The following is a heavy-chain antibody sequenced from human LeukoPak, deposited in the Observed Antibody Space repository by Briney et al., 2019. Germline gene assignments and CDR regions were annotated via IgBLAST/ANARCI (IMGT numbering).Heavy chain of an antibody. CDR3: ARALGYCSGGSCYSNWFDP. CDR2: IYYSGTT. J-gene: IGHJ5*02. D-gene: IGHD2-15*01. V-gene: IGHV4-39*07. CDR1: GVSISTSSYY. Sequence: PSETLCLTCAVAGVSISTSSYYWGWIRQPPGKGLEWIGSIYYSGTTYYSPSLQSRVTISVDMSKNQFSLKLSSVTAADTAVYYCARALGYCSGGSCYSNWFDPWGHGTLVTVSS.